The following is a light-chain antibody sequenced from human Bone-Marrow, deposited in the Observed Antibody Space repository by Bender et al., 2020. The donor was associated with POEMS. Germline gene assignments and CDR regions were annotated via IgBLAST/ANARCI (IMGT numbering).Light chain of an antibody. J-gene: IGLJ3*02. V-gene: IGLV1-40*01. CDR1: SSNIGAGYD. CDR3: QSFDSSLSGRV. Sequence: QSALTQPASVSGSPGQSITISCTGSSSNIGAGYDVHWYQQFPGKAPKLLIFGNSNRPSGVPDRFSGSKSGTSASLAITGLQAEDEADYYCQSFDSSLSGRVFGGGTKLTVL. CDR2: GNS.